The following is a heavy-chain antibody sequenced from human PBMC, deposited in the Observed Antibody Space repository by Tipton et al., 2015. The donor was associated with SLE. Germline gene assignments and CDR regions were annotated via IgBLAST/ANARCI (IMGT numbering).Heavy chain of an antibody. J-gene: IGHJ4*02. CDR1: GGSLSSGNYY. D-gene: IGHD6-13*01. CDR3: ARSAGYGSNWAHFDY. Sequence: LRLSCTVSGGSLSSGNYYWVWIRQPPGKGLEWIGSIFYSGNTYYNPSLKSRVSISVDTSKNQFSLKLSSVTAADTAVYYCARSAGYGSNWAHFDYWGQGTLVTVSS. V-gene: IGHV4-39*07. CDR2: IFYSGNT.